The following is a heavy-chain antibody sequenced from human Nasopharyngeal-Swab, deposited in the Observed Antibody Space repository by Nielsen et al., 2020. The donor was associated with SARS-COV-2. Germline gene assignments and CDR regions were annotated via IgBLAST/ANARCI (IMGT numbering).Heavy chain of an antibody. CDR3: ARNDFWSGYYKVPMDV. J-gene: IGHJ6*03. V-gene: IGHV3-7*03. D-gene: IGHD3-3*01. CDR2: ITHDGREP. Sequence: WIRQPPGKGLEWVANITHDGREPYSLASVPFRFTISRDNAKNSLYLQMNSLRAEDTAVYYCARNDFWSGYYKVPMDVWGKGTTVTVSS.